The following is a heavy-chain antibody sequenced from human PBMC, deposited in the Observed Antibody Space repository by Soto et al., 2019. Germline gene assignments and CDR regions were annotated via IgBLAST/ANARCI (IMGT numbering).Heavy chain of an antibody. CDR1: GFMFGDYA. J-gene: IGHJ4*02. CDR3: TRSCTSTNCYTSTEDFDF. Sequence: GGSLRLSCSGSGFMFGDYAMSWFRQAPGKGLGSVGFIRTKAFGETTEYAASVKGRFTISRDDSKDIAYLQMDTLKSEDTAVYYCTRSCTSTNCYTSTEDFDFWGPGTLVTVSS. V-gene: IGHV3-49*03. CDR2: IRTKAFGETT. D-gene: IGHD2-2*02.